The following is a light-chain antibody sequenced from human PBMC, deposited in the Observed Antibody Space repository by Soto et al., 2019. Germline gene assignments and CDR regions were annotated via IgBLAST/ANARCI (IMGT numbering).Light chain of an antibody. CDR2: GAS. CDR1: QSVASNF. J-gene: IGKJ4*01. Sequence: EFVLTQSPGTLSLSPGERATLSCRASQSVASNFLAWLQQKPGQAPRLLMYGASTRVAGIPDRFSGSGSGTDFTLTISRLEPEDFAVYYCQQYARAPITFGGGTKIEIK. CDR3: QQYARAPIT. V-gene: IGKV3-20*01.